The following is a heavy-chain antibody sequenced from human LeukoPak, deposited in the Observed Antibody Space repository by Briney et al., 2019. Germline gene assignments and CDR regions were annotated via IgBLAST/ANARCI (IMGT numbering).Heavy chain of an antibody. CDR3: ARDFRLDY. V-gene: IGHV4-59*01. CDR2: IYYSGST. Sequence: PSETLSLTCTVSADSIHSYYWSWIRRPPGKGLEWIGYIYYSGSTNYNPSLKGRVTISVDTSKNQFSLKLSSVTAADTAVYYCARDFRLDYWGQGALVTVSS. CDR1: ADSIHSYY. J-gene: IGHJ4*02.